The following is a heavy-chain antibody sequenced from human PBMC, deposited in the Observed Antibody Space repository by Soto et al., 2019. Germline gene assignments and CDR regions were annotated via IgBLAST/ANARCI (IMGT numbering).Heavy chain of an antibody. CDR1: RFTFSSYW. CDR3: ARLTGAAVDGAFDV. Sequence: GGSLRLSCAASRFTFSSYWMSWVRQAPGKGLEWVANINQDGSEKYYVDSVKGRFTISRDNAKNSLYLQMNSLRAEDTAVYYCARLTGAAVDGAFDVWGQGTMVTVS. D-gene: IGHD6-13*01. CDR2: INQDGSEK. V-gene: IGHV3-7*01. J-gene: IGHJ3*01.